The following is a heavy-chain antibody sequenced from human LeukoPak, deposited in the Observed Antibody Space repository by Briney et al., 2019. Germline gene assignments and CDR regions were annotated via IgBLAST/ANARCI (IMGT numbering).Heavy chain of an antibody. D-gene: IGHD3-10*01. V-gene: IGHV4-38-2*02. CDR2: MHHSGST. CDR1: DFSISSGYH. Sequence: SETLSLTCAVSDFSISSGYHWGWVRQPPGKGLEWIGSMHHSGSTYYNPSLKNRVTMSTDTSKSQFSLKLSSVTAADTAVYYCARDRSYFIFDYWGQGTLVTVSS. CDR3: ARDRSYFIFDY. J-gene: IGHJ4*02.